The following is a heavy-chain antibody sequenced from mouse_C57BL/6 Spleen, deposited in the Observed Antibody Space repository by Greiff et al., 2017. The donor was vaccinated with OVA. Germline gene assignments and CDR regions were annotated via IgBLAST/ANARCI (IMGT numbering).Heavy chain of an antibody. J-gene: IGHJ2*01. CDR3: ARWHGYYPYYFDY. V-gene: IGHV1-82*01. D-gene: IGHD2-3*01. CDR1: GYAFSSSW. CDR2: IYPGDGDT. Sequence: VKLQQSGPELVKPGASVKISCKASGYAFSSSWMNWVKQRPGKGLEWIGRIYPGDGDTNYNGKFKGKATLTADKSSSTAYMQLSSLTSEDSAVYFCARWHGYYPYYFDYWGQGTTLTVSS.